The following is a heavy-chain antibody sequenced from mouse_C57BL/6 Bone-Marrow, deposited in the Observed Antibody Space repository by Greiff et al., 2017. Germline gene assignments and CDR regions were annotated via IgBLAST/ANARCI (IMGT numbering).Heavy chain of an antibody. V-gene: IGHV1-52*01. CDR3: ARFPSIYYYSSSPFCAMDY. Sequence: QVHVKQPGAELVRPGSSVKLSCKASGYTFTSYWMHWVKQRPIQGLEWIGNIDPSDSETHYNQKFKDKATLTVDKSSSTAYMQLSSLTSEDSAVYYCARFPSIYYYSSSPFCAMDYWGQGTSVTVSS. CDR2: IDPSDSET. CDR1: GYTFTSYW. D-gene: IGHD1-1*01. J-gene: IGHJ4*01.